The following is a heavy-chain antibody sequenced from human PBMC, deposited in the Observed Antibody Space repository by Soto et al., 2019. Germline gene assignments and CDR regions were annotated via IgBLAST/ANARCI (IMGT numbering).Heavy chain of an antibody. CDR3: LRECYGEFI. J-gene: IGHJ4*02. Sequence: EVQLVESGGGFIQPGGSLRLTCAASGFTLSPYAMHWVRQPPEKELHWVVRISLDGSWITYADSVKGRFTVSRDNSKNTVYLQMDGLRVEDTAVYYCLRECYGEFIWGQGTLVTVSS. CDR2: ISLDGSWI. V-gene: IGHV3-74*03. D-gene: IGHD3-10*01. CDR1: GFTLSPYA.